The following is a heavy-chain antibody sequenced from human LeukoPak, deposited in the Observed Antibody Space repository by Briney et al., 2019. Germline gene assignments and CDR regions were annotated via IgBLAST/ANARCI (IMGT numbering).Heavy chain of an antibody. CDR2: ISWNSGSI. Sequence: TGGSLRLSCAASGFTFDDYAMHWVRQGPGKGLEWVSGISWNSGSIGYADSVKGRFTISRDNAKNSLYLQMNSLRAEDTALYYCAKDICSNTGCHEFDYWGQGTLVTVSS. CDR3: AKDICSNTGCHEFDY. J-gene: IGHJ4*02. V-gene: IGHV3-9*01. D-gene: IGHD2-2*01. CDR1: GFTFDDYA.